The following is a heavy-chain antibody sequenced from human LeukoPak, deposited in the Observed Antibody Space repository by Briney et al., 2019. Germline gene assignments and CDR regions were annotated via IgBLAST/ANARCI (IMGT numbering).Heavy chain of an antibody. CDR1: GFTISNLW. D-gene: IGHD6-19*01. J-gene: IGHJ4*02. Sequence: GSLRLSCAAPGFTISNLWMTWVRQAPGKGLECVANIKGDGSEKNYVDSVKGRFTISRDDAKNSLYLQMNSLRAEDTAVYYCVKQAGVYWGQGTLVTVSS. V-gene: IGHV3-7*01. CDR2: IKGDGSEK. CDR3: VKQAGVY.